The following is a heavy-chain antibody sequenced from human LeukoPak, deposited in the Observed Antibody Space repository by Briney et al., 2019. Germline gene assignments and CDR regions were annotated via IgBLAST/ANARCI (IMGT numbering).Heavy chain of an antibody. D-gene: IGHD5-24*01. CDR2: IKQDGSEI. Sequence: QPGGSLRLSCAASGFSFSSYWMSWVRQAPGKVLEWVANIKQDGSEIFYAGSVKGRFTISRDNAKNSLYLQMNSLRAEDTAVYYCARSPDGFDYWGRGTLVTVSS. V-gene: IGHV3-7*03. J-gene: IGHJ4*02. CDR1: GFSFSSYW. CDR3: ARSPDGFDY.